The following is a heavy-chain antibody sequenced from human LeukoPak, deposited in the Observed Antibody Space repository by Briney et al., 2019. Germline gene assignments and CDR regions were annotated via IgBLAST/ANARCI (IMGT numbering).Heavy chain of an antibody. J-gene: IGHJ5*02. Sequence: GESLKISCKGSGYNFTIYWIGWVRQMPGKGLEWMRIIYPGDSDTRYSPSFLGQVTISADKSISTAYLQWSSLKASDTAMYYCAIFDFLFGEIDNWFDPWGQGTQVTVSS. CDR1: GYNFTIYW. CDR2: IYPGDSDT. D-gene: IGHD3-16*01. CDR3: AIFDFLFGEIDNWFDP. V-gene: IGHV5-51*01.